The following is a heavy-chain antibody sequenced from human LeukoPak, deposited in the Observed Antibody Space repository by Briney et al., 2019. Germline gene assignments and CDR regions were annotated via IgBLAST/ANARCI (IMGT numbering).Heavy chain of an antibody. CDR2: IGDDGATT. J-gene: IGHJ4*02. D-gene: IGHD3-9*01. V-gene: IGHV3-23*01. CDR1: GFSFTSSA. CDR3: AKDYDLLTGALDY. Sequence: GGSLRLSRAASGFSFTSSAMGWVRQAPGKGLEWVSVIGDDGATTHYADSVRGRFTISRDNSKNTLSLQMNSLRAEDTAIYYCAKDYDLLTGALDYWGQGTLVTVSS.